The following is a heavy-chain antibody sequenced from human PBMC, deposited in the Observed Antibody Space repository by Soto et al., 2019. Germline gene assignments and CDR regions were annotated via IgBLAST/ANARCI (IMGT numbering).Heavy chain of an antibody. V-gene: IGHV4-38-2*02. J-gene: IGHJ5*02. CDR3: ARDTCGYYYNWFGP. Sequence: PSETLSLTCAVSGYSISSGYYWGWIRQPPGKGLEWIGSIYHSGSTYYNPSLKSRVTISVDTSKNQFSLKLSSVTAADTAVYYCARDTCGYYYNWFGPWGQGTLVTVSS. D-gene: IGHD3-22*01. CDR2: IYHSGST. CDR1: GYSISSGYY.